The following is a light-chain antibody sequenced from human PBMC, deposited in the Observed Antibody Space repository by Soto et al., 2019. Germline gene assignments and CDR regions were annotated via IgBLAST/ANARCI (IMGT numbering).Light chain of an antibody. CDR3: EQYKSYCT. Sequence: DIQMTQSPSTLSASVGDRVTITCRASQGINSWLAWYQQKPGKAPKRVIYKASNLQSGIPSRFSGSGSGTEYSLTISNMQLDYFATYSCEQYKSYCTFGPGTKV. CDR2: KAS. J-gene: IGKJ3*01. CDR1: QGINSW. V-gene: IGKV1-5*03.